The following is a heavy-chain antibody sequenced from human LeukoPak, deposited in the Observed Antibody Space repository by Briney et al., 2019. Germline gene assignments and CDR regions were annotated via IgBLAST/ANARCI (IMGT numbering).Heavy chain of an antibody. CDR1: GGTFSSYA. J-gene: IGHJ3*02. V-gene: IGHV1-69*13. D-gene: IGHD3-9*01. Sequence: SVKVSCKASGGTFSSYAINWVRQAPGQGLEWMGGIIPIFGTVSYAQKFQGRVTITAGESTSTAYMEVSSLRSEDTAVYYCARDDGRYIDWLGHDAFDIWGQGTMVTVSS. CDR2: IIPIFGTV. CDR3: ARDDGRYIDWLGHDAFDI.